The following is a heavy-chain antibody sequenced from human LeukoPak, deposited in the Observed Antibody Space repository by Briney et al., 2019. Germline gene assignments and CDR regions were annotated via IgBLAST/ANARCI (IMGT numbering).Heavy chain of an antibody. CDR3: VKTFQYSSNWYDY. V-gene: IGHV3-23*01. D-gene: IGHD6-6*01. J-gene: IGHJ5*01. CDR2: ISGSGDIT. Sequence: PGGSLRLSCAASGFTFSSYAMSWVRLAPGKGLEWVSVISGSGDITYYADSVKGRFTISRDNSKNTLYLQINSLRAEGTAVYFCVKTFQYSSNWYDYWGQGTLVTVSS. CDR1: GFTFSSYA.